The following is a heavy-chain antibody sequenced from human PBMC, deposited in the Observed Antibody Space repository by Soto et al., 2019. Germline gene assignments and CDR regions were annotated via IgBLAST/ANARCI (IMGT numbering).Heavy chain of an antibody. Sequence: PSETLSLTCTVSGGSISSSSYYWGWIRQPPGKGLEWIGSIYYSGSTYYNPSLKSRVTISVDTSKNQFSLKLSSVTAADTAVYYCAGVLRFLEWPPYWGQGTLVTVSS. CDR2: IYYSGST. CDR1: GGSISSSSYY. V-gene: IGHV4-39*01. CDR3: AGVLRFLEWPPY. D-gene: IGHD3-3*01. J-gene: IGHJ4*02.